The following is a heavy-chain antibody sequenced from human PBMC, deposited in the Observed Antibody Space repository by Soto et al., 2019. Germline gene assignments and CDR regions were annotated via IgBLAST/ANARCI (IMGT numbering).Heavy chain of an antibody. CDR2: VFYSGNT. Sequence: PSETLSLTCSVSGGSFTSTNHYWGWIRQTPHKDLQWIGSVFYSGNTYSNPSLRSRVNIDVDTSKNQFSLRLASVTAADTAVYYCARDKITGLFDYWGQGTLVTVSS. CDR3: ARDKITGLFDY. J-gene: IGHJ4*02. D-gene: IGHD2-8*02. V-gene: IGHV4-39*02. CDR1: GGSFTSTNHY.